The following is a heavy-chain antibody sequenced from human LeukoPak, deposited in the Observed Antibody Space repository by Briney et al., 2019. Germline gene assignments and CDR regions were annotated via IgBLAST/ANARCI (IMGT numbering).Heavy chain of an antibody. V-gene: IGHV3-23*01. J-gene: IGHJ4*02. CDR3: AKDGGVTSSAWYGGAEFDY. CDR1: GFTFSSYA. Sequence: GGSLRLSCAASGFTFSSYAMSWARQAPGKGLEWVSAISGSGGRTHYADSVKGRFTISRDNSKNTLYLQMNSLRAEDTAVYYCAKDGGVTSSAWYGGAEFDYWGQGTLVTVSS. D-gene: IGHD6-19*01. CDR2: ISGSGGRT.